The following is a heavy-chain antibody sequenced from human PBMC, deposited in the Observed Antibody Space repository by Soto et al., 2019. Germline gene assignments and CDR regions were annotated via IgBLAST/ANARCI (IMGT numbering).Heavy chain of an antibody. CDR2: IHYSGRT. D-gene: IGHD2-8*01. V-gene: IGHV4-59*01. CDR3: ARDQVYPGAFDC. CDR1: GGSISSYY. J-gene: IGHJ5*01. Sequence: QVQLQESGPGLVKPSETLSLTCTVSGGSISSYYWSWIRQSPGKGLEWIGYIHYSGRTNYNPSLKSRVTISVDTSKKQFSLQLNSVTSADTAVYSCARDQVYPGAFDCWGQGTLVTVSS.